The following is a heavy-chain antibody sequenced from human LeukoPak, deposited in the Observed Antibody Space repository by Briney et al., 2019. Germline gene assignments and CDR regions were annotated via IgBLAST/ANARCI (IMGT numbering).Heavy chain of an antibody. J-gene: IGHJ3*02. D-gene: IGHD3-3*01. CDR2: ISSSSSYI. CDR1: GFTFSSYS. V-gene: IGHV3-21*01. Sequence: PGGSLRLSCAASGFTFSSYSMNWVRQAPGKGLEWVSSISSSSSYIYYADSVKGRFTISRDNAKNSLYLQMNSLRAEDTAVYYCARDPGITIFGVVIIGAFDIWGQGTMVTVFS. CDR3: ARDPGITIFGVVIIGAFDI.